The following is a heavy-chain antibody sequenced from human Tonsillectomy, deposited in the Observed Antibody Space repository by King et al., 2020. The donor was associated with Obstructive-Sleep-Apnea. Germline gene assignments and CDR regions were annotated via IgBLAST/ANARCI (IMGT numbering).Heavy chain of an antibody. V-gene: IGHV4-31*03. J-gene: IGHJ4*02. CDR3: ARVIMDSSSKIDY. Sequence: VQLQESGPGLVKPSQTLSLTCTVSGGSISSGGYYWSWIRQHPGQGLEWIGYTYYSGSTYYNPSLNSRVTISVDTSKNQFSLKLSSVTAADTAVYYCARVIMDSSSKIDYWGQGTLVTVSS. CDR1: GGSISSGGYY. D-gene: IGHD6-13*01. CDR2: TYYSGST.